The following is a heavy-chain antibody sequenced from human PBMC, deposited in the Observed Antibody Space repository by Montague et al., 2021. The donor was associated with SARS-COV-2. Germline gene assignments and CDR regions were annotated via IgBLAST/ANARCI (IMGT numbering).Heavy chain of an antibody. CDR3: ARHVTFGGVVVALDY. CDR2: IFYSGTT. J-gene: IGHJ4*02. CDR1: GASISSSENS. V-gene: IGHV4-39*01. Sequence: SETLSLTCTVSGASISSSENSWGWIRQSPGKGLEWFGSIFYSGTTYFNPSLRSRIAISVDTSKNQFSLKVTSGTAADTAVYYCARHVTFGGVVVALDYWGQGHLVSVSS. D-gene: IGHD3-16*02.